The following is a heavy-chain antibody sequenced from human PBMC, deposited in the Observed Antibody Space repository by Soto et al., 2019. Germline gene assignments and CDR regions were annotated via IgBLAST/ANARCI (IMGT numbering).Heavy chain of an antibody. D-gene: IGHD6-19*01. J-gene: IGHJ4*02. Sequence: SVKVSCKASGGTFSSYAISWVRQAPGQGLEWMGGIIPIFGTANYAQKFQGRVTITADESTSTAYMELSSLRSEDTAVYYCARAVSGGSSGWYYFDYWGQGTLVTVSS. CDR3: ARAVSGGSSGWYYFDY. CDR2: IIPIFGTA. CDR1: GGTFSSYA. V-gene: IGHV1-69*13.